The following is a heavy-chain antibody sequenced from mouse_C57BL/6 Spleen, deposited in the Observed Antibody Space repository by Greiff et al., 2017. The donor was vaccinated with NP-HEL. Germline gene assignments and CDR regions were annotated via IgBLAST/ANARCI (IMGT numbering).Heavy chain of an antibody. CDR3: ARGDGYGAMDY. D-gene: IGHD2-3*01. J-gene: IGHJ4*01. Sequence: QVQLKQSGAELVKPGASVKISCKASGYAFSSYWMNWVKQRPGKGLEWIGQIYPGDGDTNYNGKFKGKATLTADKSSSTAYMQLSSLTSEDSAVYFCARGDGYGAMDYWGQGTSVTVSS. V-gene: IGHV1-80*01. CDR1: GYAFSSYW. CDR2: IYPGDGDT.